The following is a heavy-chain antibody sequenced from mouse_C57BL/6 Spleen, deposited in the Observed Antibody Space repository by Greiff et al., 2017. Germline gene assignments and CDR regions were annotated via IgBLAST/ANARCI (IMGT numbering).Heavy chain of an antibody. Sequence: QVQLQQPGAELVKPGASVKLSCKASGYTFTSYWMQWVKQRPGQGLEWIGEIDPSDSYTNYNQKFKGKATLTVDTSSSTAYMQLSSLTSEDSAVYSCARPTSTTVVGEAMDYWGQGTSVTVSS. CDR3: ARPTSTTVVGEAMDY. CDR2: IDPSDSYT. J-gene: IGHJ4*01. CDR1: GYTFTSYW. D-gene: IGHD1-1*01. V-gene: IGHV1-50*01.